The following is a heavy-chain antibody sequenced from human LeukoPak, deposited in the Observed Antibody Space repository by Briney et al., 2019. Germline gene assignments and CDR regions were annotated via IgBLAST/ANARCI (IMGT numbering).Heavy chain of an antibody. CDR2: ISTYNGNT. J-gene: IGHJ4*02. V-gene: IGHV1-18*01. CDR3: ARDLRSSGWYYFDY. Sequence: GASVKVSCTASGYTFTNYGISWVRQAPGQGLEWMGWISTYNGNTNYAQKLQGRVTMTTDTSTSTAYMELWSLRSDDTAVYYCARDLRSSGWYYFDYWGQGTLVTVSS. CDR1: GYTFTNYG. D-gene: IGHD6-19*01.